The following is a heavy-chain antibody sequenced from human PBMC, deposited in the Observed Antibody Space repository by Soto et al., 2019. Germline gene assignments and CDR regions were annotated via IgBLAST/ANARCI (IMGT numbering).Heavy chain of an antibody. CDR1: GFMFNAYG. CDR3: AKAGTIAGTGTTPRAFDV. D-gene: IGHD6-13*01. J-gene: IGHJ3*01. V-gene: IGHV3-30*18. Sequence: QVQLVESGGGVVQPGKSLRLSCEASGFMFNAYGMHWVRQAPGKGLEWVAVISFDGSNEYYAESVKGRFTISRDNSKNTLYLEMLSLRPEDTAVFYCAKAGTIAGTGTTPRAFDVWGQGTMVTVSS. CDR2: ISFDGSNE.